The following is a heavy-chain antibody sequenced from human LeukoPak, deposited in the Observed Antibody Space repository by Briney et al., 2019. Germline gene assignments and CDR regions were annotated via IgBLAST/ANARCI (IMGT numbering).Heavy chain of an antibody. Sequence: GGSLRLSCAASGFTFSSCWMSWVRQAPGKGLEWVANIKQDGSEKYYVDSVKGRFTISRDNAKNSLYLQMNSLRAEDTAVYYCARNRWPFDYWGQGTLVTVSS. CDR1: GFTFSSCW. V-gene: IGHV3-7*01. CDR3: ARNRWPFDY. CDR2: IKQDGSEK. J-gene: IGHJ4*02.